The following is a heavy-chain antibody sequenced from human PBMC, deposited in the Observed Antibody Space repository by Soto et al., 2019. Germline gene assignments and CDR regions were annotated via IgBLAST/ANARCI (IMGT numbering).Heavy chain of an antibody. CDR2: VYWDDDN. Sequence: QITLKESGPTVVRPTQTLTLTCTFSGFSLTTYGEGVGWVRQPPGKALEWLALVYWDDDNRYSPSLKTRLTVAKHTSKTHVVLIMTNMDPLDTATYFCAHRLNLNSNWNYGRFDFWGQGTLVTVPS. CDR1: GFSLTTYGEG. D-gene: IGHD1-7*01. V-gene: IGHV2-5*02. J-gene: IGHJ4*02. CDR3: AHRLNLNSNWNYGRFDF.